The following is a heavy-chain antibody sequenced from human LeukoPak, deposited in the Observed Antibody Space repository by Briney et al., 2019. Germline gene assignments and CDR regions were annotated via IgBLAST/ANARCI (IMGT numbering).Heavy chain of an antibody. D-gene: IGHD6-6*01. CDR2: INHSGST. V-gene: IGHV4-34*01. CDR1: GGSFSGYY. J-gene: IGHJ5*02. CDR3: AKGGIAARPNWFDP. Sequence: PSETLSVTCAVYGGSFSGYYWSWIRQPPGKGLEWIGEINHSGSTNYNPSLKSRVTISVDTSKNQFSLKLSSVTAADTAVYYCAKGGIAARPNWFDPWGQGTLVTVSS.